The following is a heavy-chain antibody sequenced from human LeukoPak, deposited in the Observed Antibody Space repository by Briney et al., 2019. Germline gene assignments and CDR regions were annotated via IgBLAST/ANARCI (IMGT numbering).Heavy chain of an antibody. D-gene: IGHD4-17*01. CDR3: ARTPATTWTNHFDY. V-gene: IGHV4-59*01. Sequence: SETLSLTCTVSGGSISTYYWNWIWQSPGKGLEWIGYMYYSGSTNYNPSLKSRVTISVDTSKNESSLKLSSVTAADTAVYYCARTPATTWTNHFDYWGQGTLVTVSS. J-gene: IGHJ4*02. CDR1: GGSISTYY. CDR2: MYYSGST.